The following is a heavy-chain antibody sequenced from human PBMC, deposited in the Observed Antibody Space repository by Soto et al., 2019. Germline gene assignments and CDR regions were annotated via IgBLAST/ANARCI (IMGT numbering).Heavy chain of an antibody. V-gene: IGHV4-38-2*02. CDR3: ARDPYYYDTSGHHHREDAFDI. D-gene: IGHD3-22*01. Sequence: SETLSLTSAVSGYSISSGYYWGWIRQPPGKGLEWIGSFYHSGSTYYNPSLKSRVTISVDTSKNQFSLKLSSVTAADTAIYYCARDPYYYDTSGHHHREDAFDIWGQGTMVTVS. CDR2: FYHSGST. CDR1: GYSISSGYY. J-gene: IGHJ3*02.